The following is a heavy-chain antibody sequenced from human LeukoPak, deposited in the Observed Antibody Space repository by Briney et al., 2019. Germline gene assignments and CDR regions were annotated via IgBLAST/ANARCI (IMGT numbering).Heavy chain of an antibody. D-gene: IGHD5-12*01. Sequence: ASVKVSCKASGYTFTTYGISWVRQAPGQGPEWMGWINGYNGNTNYPQKLQDRVTMTTDTSTSTAYMELRSLRSDDTAMYYCVRDWGNDMPTILDHWGQGTLVTVSS. J-gene: IGHJ4*02. CDR3: VRDWGNDMPTILDH. V-gene: IGHV1-18*01. CDR2: INGYNGNT. CDR1: GYTFTTYG.